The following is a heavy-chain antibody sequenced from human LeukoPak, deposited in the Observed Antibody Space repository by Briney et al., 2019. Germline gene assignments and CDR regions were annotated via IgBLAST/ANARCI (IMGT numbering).Heavy chain of an antibody. CDR2: ISYDGSNK. V-gene: IGHV3-30*01. D-gene: IGHD1-26*01. CDR3: ARESGSSDAFDI. CDR1: GFTLSSYA. J-gene: IGHJ3*02. Sequence: GGSLSLSCAASGFTLSSYAMHWVRQAPGKGLEWVAVISYDGSNKYYADSVKGRFTISRDNSKNTLYLQMNSLRAVDTAVYYCARESGSSDAFDIWGQGTMATVSS.